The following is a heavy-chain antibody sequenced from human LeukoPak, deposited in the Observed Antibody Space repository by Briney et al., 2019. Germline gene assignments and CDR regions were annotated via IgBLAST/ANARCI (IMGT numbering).Heavy chain of an antibody. Sequence: GGSLRLSCLVSGFPFRSYGMRWVRQAPGKGLEGVAFINYDGSNQYYADSVKGRFTISRDNSKNTLYLQIDSLRGDDTAVYYCAKESGRPILSFYHYYMDVWGKGTTVIVSS. V-gene: IGHV3-30*02. J-gene: IGHJ6*03. CDR3: AKESGRPILSFYHYYMDV. CDR2: INYDGSNQ. CDR1: GFPFRSYG.